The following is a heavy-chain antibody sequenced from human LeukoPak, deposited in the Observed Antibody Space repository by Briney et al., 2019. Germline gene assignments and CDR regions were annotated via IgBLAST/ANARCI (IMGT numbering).Heavy chain of an antibody. V-gene: IGHV3-33*01. D-gene: IGHD3-3*01. J-gene: IGHJ4*02. CDR2: IWYDGSNK. CDR3: ARSGSYYDFWSGYYNRDYFDY. Sequence: GGSLRLSCAASGFTFSSYGMHWVRQAPGKGLEWVAVIWYDGSNKYYADSVKGRFTISRDNSKNTLYLQMNSLRAEDTAVYYCARSGSYYDFWSGYYNRDYFDYWGQETLVTVSS. CDR1: GFTFSSYG.